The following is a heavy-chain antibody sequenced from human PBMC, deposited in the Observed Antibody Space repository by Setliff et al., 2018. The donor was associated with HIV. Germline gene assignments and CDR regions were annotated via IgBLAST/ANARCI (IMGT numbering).Heavy chain of an antibody. V-gene: IGHV1-69*13. Sequence: SVQVSCKASGGSFSSYGLSWVRQAPGQGLEWMGGIMPIFGTANYAQKFQGRVTIIADASTNTVNMELSSLRSEDTAVNYCARGVDGSYRKFFDNWGQGTLVTVSS. CDR1: GGSFSSYG. CDR2: IMPIFGTA. CDR3: ARGVDGSYRKFFDN. D-gene: IGHD1-26*01. J-gene: IGHJ4*02.